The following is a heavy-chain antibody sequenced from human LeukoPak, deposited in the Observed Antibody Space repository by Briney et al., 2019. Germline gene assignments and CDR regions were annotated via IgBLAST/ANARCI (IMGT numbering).Heavy chain of an antibody. CDR3: ASRGPLPDYYYYMDV. V-gene: IGHV4-30-2*01. CDR2: IYHSGST. J-gene: IGHJ6*03. CDR1: GGSISSGSYY. Sequence: PSETLSLTCTVSGGSISSGSYYWSWIRQPPGKGLEWIGYIYHSGSTYYNPSLKSRVTISVDRSKNQFSLKLSSVTAADTAVYYCASRGPLPDYYYYMDVWGKGTTVTVSS.